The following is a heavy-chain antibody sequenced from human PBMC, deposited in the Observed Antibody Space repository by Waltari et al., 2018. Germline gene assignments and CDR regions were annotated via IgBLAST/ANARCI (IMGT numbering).Heavy chain of an antibody. D-gene: IGHD2-15*01. CDR1: GGSFSGYY. V-gene: IGHV4-34*01. CDR3: ARPYCSGGSCYYFDY. Sequence: QVQLQQWGAGLLKPSETLSLTCAVYGGSFSGYYWSWIRQPPGKGLEWIGEINPSGSTNYNPSLKSRVTISVDTSKNQFSLKLSSVTAADTAVYYCARPYCSGGSCYYFDYWGQGTLVTVSS. J-gene: IGHJ4*02. CDR2: INPSGST.